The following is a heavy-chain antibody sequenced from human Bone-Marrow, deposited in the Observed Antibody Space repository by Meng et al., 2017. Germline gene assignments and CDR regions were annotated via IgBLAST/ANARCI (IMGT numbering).Heavy chain of an antibody. J-gene: IGHJ4*02. CDR1: GFTFSNAW. CDR2: IKSKTDGGTT. D-gene: IGHD3-9*01. V-gene: IGHV3-15*01. CDR3: TTFVFTAISYFDY. Sequence: GGSLRLSCAASGFTFSNAWMSWVRQAPGKGLEWVGRIKSKTDGGTTDYAAPVKGRFTISRDDSKNTLYLQMNSLKTEDTALYYCTTFVFTAISYFDYWGQGTLVTVSS.